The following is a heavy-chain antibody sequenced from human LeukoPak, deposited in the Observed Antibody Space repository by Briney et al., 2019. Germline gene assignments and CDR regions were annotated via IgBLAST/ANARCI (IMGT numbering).Heavy chain of an antibody. J-gene: IGHJ4*02. CDR2: IYSGGST. CDR3: AKANPYRYCSGGSCSGGFDY. CDR1: GFTVSSNY. Sequence: GGSQRLSCAASGFTVSSNYMSWVRQAPGKGLEWVSVIYSGGSTYYADSVKGRFTISRDNSKNTLYLQMNSLRAEDTAVYYCAKANPYRYCSGGSCSGGFDYWGQGTLVTVSS. V-gene: IGHV3-53*01. D-gene: IGHD2-15*01.